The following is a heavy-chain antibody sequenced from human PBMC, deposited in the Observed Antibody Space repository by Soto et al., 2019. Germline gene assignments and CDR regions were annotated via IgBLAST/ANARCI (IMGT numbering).Heavy chain of an antibody. V-gene: IGHV1-69*13. Sequence: ASVKVSCKASGGTFSSYAISWVRQAPGQGLGWMGGIIPIFGTANYAQKFQGRVTITADESTSTAYMELSSLRSEDTAVYYCARGGATIFGVVSATQNNWFDPWGQGTLVTSPQ. J-gene: IGHJ5*02. D-gene: IGHD3-3*01. CDR3: ARGGATIFGVVSATQNNWFDP. CDR2: IIPIFGTA. CDR1: GGTFSSYA.